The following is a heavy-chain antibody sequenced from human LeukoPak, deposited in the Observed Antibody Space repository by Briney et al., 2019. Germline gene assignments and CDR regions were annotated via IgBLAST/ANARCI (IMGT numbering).Heavy chain of an antibody. V-gene: IGHV3-66*01. J-gene: IGHJ4*02. CDR2: IYSGGTT. CDR1: GFTVSSNY. D-gene: IGHD4-17*01. Sequence: PGGSLRLSCAVSGFTVSSNYMSWVRQAPGKGLEWVSVIYSGGTTYYADSVKGRFTISRDNSKNTLYLQMNNLRAEDTAVHYCARLDFGDYGVYFFGYWGQGTLVTVSS. CDR3: ARLDFGDYGVYFFGY.